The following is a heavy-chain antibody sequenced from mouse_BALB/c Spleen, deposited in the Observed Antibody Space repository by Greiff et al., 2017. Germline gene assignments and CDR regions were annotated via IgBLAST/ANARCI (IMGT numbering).Heavy chain of an antibody. V-gene: IGHV3-2*02. CDR2: ISYSGST. J-gene: IGHJ3*01. Sequence: EVQLVESGPGLVKPSQSLSLTCTVTGYSITSDYAWNWIRQFPGNKLEWMGYISYSGSTSYNPSLKSRISITRDTSKNQFFLQLNSVTTEDTATYYCARGNYRSTWFAYWGQGTLVTVSA. CDR3: ARGNYRSTWFAY. D-gene: IGHD2-14*01. CDR1: GYSITSDYA.